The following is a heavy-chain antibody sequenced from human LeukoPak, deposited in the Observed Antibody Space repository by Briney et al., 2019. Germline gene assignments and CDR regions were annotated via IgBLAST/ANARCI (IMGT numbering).Heavy chain of an antibody. V-gene: IGHV4-59*01. J-gene: IGHJ4*02. D-gene: IGHD3-16*01. CDR2: IYYSGST. CDR1: GGSISSYY. CDR3: ARRRGSYVDY. Sequence: PSETLSLTCTVSGGSISSYYWSWIRQPPGKGLEWIGYIYYSGSTNYNPSLKSRVTISVDTSKNQFSLKLSSVTAADTAVYYCARRRGSYVDYWGQGTQVTVSS.